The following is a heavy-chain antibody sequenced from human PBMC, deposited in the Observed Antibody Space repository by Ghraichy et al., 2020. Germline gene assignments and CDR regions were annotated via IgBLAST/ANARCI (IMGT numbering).Heavy chain of an antibody. CDR3: ARAIVVVTANRTRVDV. Sequence: SVKVSCKASGGTFSSYAISWVRQAPGQGLEWMGRIIPILGIANYAQKFQGRVTITADKSTSTAYMELSSLRSEDTAVYYCARAIVVVTANRTRVDVWGQGTTVTVSS. D-gene: IGHD2-21*02. J-gene: IGHJ6*02. V-gene: IGHV1-69*04. CDR2: IIPILGIA. CDR1: GGTFSSYA.